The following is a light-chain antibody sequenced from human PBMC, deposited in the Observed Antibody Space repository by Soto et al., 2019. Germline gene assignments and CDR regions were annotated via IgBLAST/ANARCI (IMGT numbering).Light chain of an antibody. V-gene: IGKV1-5*01. CDR3: QQYNYLWA. Sequence: DTQMTQSPSTLSASVEERVTITCRASQNINKWLAWYQQKPGKAPKLLIYGASNLASGVPSRFSGSGSGTEFTLTIDSLHPDDSATYYCQQYNYLWAFGQGTKV. CDR2: GAS. CDR1: QNINKW. J-gene: IGKJ1*01.